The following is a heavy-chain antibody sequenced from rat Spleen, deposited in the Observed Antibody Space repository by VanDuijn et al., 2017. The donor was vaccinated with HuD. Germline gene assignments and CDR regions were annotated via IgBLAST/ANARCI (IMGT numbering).Heavy chain of an antibody. CDR3: AASITYYYVMDA. Sequence: EVMLVESGGGLVQPGNSLTLPCVASGFIFSNYGMLWLRQAPKKGRVWKAMIYYDSSKMYYSDTVKGRFTISRDNSKNTLYLEMNSLRSEDTARYYCAASITYYYVMDAWGQGASVTVSS. CDR2: IYYDSSKM. D-gene: IGHD1-4*01. J-gene: IGHJ4*01. CDR1: GFIFSNYG. V-gene: IGHV5-50*01.